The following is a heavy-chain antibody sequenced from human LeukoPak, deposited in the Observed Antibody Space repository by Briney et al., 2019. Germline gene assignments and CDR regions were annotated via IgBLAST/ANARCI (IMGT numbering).Heavy chain of an antibody. CDR2: ISSSGRTI. V-gene: IGHV3-11*04. J-gene: IGHJ4*02. Sequence: RGSLRLSCAASGFTFSDYYMSWIRQAPGKGLEWLSCISSSGRTIYYADSVKGRFTISRDNAKNSLYLQMNSLRAEDTAVYYCAKTGAHFDYWGQGTLVTVSS. CDR1: GFTFSDYY. D-gene: IGHD3-10*01. CDR3: AKTGAHFDY.